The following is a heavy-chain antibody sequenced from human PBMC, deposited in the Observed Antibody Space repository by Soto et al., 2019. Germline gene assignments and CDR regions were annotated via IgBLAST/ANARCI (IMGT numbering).Heavy chain of an antibody. CDR3: ARVGPSVPYYYDSSPYTFENSFDP. J-gene: IGHJ5*02. Sequence: SETLSLTWDVAGCSISTLYDRRLLRQPPRQGLELMGSIYHGRSTYYNPSLNRRVTLSIDMTNNHVSLILNSVTAADTAVYYCARVGPSVPYYYDSSPYTFENSFDPCGQGTLVTAS. D-gene: IGHD3-22*01. V-gene: IGHV4-38-2*01. CDR1: GCSISTLYD. CDR2: IYHGRST.